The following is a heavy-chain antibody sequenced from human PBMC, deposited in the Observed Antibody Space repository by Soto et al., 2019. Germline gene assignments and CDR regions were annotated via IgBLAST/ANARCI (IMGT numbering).Heavy chain of an antibody. CDR2: IIPILDIT. CDR1: GDTFSSDT. D-gene: IGHD3-10*02. Sequence: QVQLVQSGAEVKKPGSSVKVSCKASGDTFSSDTIGWVRQAPGRGLEWMGRIIPILDITNYAPKFQGRVTITADKSTNTAYMELNSLSSEDTAVYYCAAPRDPMFVWGQGTLVTVSS. V-gene: IGHV1-69*02. CDR3: AAPRDPMFV. J-gene: IGHJ4*02.